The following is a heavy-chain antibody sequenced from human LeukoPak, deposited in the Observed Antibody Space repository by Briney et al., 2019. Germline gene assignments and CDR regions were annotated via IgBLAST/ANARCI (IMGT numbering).Heavy chain of an antibody. CDR1: GYTFTSYD. CDR2: MNPNSGNT. CDR3: ARAETYYYDSSGSTGDDY. J-gene: IGHJ4*02. Sequence: VKVSCKASGYTFTSYDINWVRQATGQGLEWMGWMNPNSGNTGYAQKFQGRVTMTRNTSISTAYMELSSLRSEDTAVYYCARAETYYYDSSGSTGDDYWGQGTLVTVSS. V-gene: IGHV1-8*01. D-gene: IGHD3-22*01.